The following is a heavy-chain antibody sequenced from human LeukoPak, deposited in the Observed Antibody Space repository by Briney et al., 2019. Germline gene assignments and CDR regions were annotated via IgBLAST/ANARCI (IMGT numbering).Heavy chain of an antibody. D-gene: IGHD3-10*01. CDR3: AKGVNGYGSGSYSHLDAFDI. V-gene: IGHV3-23*01. J-gene: IGHJ3*02. Sequence: GGSLRLSCAASGFXFSTYAMSWVRQAPGKGQEWLSPVSTSGRSTYYADSVKGRFTISRDNSKNTLSLQMNSLRAEDTAVYYCAKGVNGYGSGSYSHLDAFDIWGQGTLVTVSS. CDR2: VSTSGRST. CDR1: GFXFSTYA.